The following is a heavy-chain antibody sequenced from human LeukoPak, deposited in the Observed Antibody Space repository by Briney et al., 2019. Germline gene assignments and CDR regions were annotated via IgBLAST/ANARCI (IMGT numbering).Heavy chain of an antibody. Sequence: GASVKVSCKASGYTFTSYDINWVRQATGQGLEWMGWMNPNSGNTGYAQKFQDRVTTTRDTSISTAYMELSSLRSEDTAVYYCARSRRAMYYYDSSSYYPFDYWGQGTLVTVSS. CDR3: ARSRRAMYYYDSSSYYPFDY. CDR2: MNPNSGNT. CDR1: GYTFTSYD. J-gene: IGHJ4*02. D-gene: IGHD3-22*01. V-gene: IGHV1-8*01.